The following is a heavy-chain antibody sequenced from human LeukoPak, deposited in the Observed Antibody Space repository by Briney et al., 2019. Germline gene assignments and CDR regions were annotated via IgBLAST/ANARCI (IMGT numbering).Heavy chain of an antibody. Sequence: GESLKISCKGSGYSFTTYWIGWVRQMPGKGLEWMGIIFPGDSDTTYSPSFQGQVTISADKSISTAYLQRSSLKASDTAMYYCARRGSSRAFDYWGQGTLVTVSS. CDR2: IFPGDSDT. V-gene: IGHV5-51*01. D-gene: IGHD6-13*01. CDR3: ARRGSSRAFDY. CDR1: GYSFTTYW. J-gene: IGHJ4*02.